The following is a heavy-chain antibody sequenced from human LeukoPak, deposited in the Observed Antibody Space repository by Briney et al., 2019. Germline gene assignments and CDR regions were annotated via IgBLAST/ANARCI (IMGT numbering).Heavy chain of an antibody. CDR3: ARGTAYTEHSFFDY. CDR1: GYTFTNYY. V-gene: IGHV1-2*02. D-gene: IGHD3-16*01. Sequence: ASVKVSCKASGYTFTNYYIHWVRQAPGQGLEWMGWINSNRGGTNYAQKFQGRVTMTWDTSISTAYMGLSRLKSDDTAIYYCARGTAYTEHSFFDYWGQGTLVTVSS. CDR2: INSNRGGT. J-gene: IGHJ4*02.